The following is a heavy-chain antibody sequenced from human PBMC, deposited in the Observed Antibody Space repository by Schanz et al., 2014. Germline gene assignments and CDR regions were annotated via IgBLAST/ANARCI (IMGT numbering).Heavy chain of an antibody. D-gene: IGHD3-16*01. J-gene: IGHJ3*01. Sequence: EVQLVESGGGLMQPGGSLRLSCAVSGFSVSTNYMSWVRQAPGKGLEWVSTIYIHSVSTNYADSVKGRFIISRDNSKNTLYLQMNSLRTEDTAVYYCTRDRGALINHNDALDLWGQGTMVSVSS. CDR1: GFSVSTNY. CDR3: TRDRGALINHNDALDL. CDR2: IYIHSVST. V-gene: IGHV3-66*03.